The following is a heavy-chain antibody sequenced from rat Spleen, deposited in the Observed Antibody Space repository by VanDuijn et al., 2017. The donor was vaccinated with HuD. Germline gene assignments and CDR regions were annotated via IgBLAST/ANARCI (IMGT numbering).Heavy chain of an antibody. CDR1: GFTFSNYY. J-gene: IGHJ2*01. V-gene: IGHV5S23*01. D-gene: IGHD1-4*01. CDR2: ITNSGGST. Sequence: EVQLVESGGGLVQPGRSLKLSCAASGFTFSNYYMAWVRQAPTKGLEWVASITNSGGSTYYRDSVKGRFTISRDNAKSTLYLQMDSLRSEDTATYYCTRGLPGYRDFDYWGQGVMVTVSS. CDR3: TRGLPGYRDFDY.